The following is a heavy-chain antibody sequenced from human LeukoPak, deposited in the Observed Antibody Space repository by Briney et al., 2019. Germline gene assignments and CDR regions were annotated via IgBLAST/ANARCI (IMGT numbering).Heavy chain of an antibody. V-gene: IGHV3-64D*06. D-gene: IGHD2-2*01. CDR1: GFTFSSYT. CDR3: VKGRVPAAVWWFDP. Sequence: PGGSLRLSCSASGFTFSSYTMHWVRQAPGKGLEYVSAISSNGGSTYYADSVKVRFTISRDHSKNTLYLQMSSLRAEDTAVYYCVKGRVPAAVWWFDPWGQGTLVTVSS. J-gene: IGHJ5*02. CDR2: ISSNGGST.